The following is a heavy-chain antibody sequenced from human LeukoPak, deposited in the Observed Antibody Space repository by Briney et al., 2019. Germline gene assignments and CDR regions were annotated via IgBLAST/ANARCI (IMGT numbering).Heavy chain of an antibody. D-gene: IGHD6-13*01. CDR3: AKQYSSSWYRWFDP. J-gene: IGHJ5*02. CDR1: GFTVSSNY. Sequence: GSLRLSCAASGFTVSSNYMSWVRQAPGKGLEWVSVIYSGDNTYYADSVKGRFTISRDNSKNTLYLQMNSLRAEDTAVYYCAKQYSSSWYRWFDPWGQGTLVTVSS. V-gene: IGHV3-53*01. CDR2: IYSGDNT.